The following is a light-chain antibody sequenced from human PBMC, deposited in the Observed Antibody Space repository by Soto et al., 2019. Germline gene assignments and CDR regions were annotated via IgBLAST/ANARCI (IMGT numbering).Light chain of an antibody. V-gene: IGKV1-27*01. CDR1: QGISND. J-gene: IGKJ4*01. CDR2: AAS. CDR3: QNYNRAPRT. Sequence: KMTQSPSSLSVSVVARVTITCRASQGISNDLAWYQQKPGKVPKLLSYAASTLESGVPSRVSGRGSGTDFALTISSLQPEDVATYYCQNYNRAPRTVGEGSKVDIK.